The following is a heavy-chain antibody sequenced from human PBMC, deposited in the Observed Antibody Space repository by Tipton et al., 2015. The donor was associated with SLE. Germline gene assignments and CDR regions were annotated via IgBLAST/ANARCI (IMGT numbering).Heavy chain of an antibody. D-gene: IGHD4-11*01. CDR2: INSDGSST. CDR1: GFTFSSYW. V-gene: IGHV3-74*01. Sequence: SLRLSCAASGFTFSSYWMHWVRQAPGKGLVWVSRINSDGSSTSYADSVKGRFTISRDNAKNTLYLQMNSLRAEDTAVYYCAKSWKTVGHPPDYWGQGPLVTVSP. CDR3: AKSWKTVGHPPDY. J-gene: IGHJ4*02.